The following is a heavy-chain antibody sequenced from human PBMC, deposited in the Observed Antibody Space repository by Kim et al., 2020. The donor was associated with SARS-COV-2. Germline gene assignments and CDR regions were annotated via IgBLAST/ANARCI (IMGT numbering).Heavy chain of an antibody. D-gene: IGHD6-13*01. CDR1: GYTFSNYG. J-gene: IGHJ4*02. CDR2: ISGYNGRT. Sequence: ASVKVSCKTSGYTFSNYGIKWVRQAPGQGLEWMGWISGYNGRTNYAEEVQGRVTMTTDTPTSTAYMELTSLTSRDTAVYYCARGVGISWYSADFGFWGPGTPVAVPS. V-gene: IGHV1-18*01. CDR3: ARGVGISWYSADFGF.